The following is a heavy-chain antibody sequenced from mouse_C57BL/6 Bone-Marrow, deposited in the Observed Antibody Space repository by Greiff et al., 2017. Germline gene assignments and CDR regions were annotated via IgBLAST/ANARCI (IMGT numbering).Heavy chain of an antibody. CDR2: IDPSDSET. V-gene: IGHV1-52*01. CDR3: ARWGYGYFDV. Sequence: QVQLQQPGAELVRPGSSVKLSCKASGYTFTSYWMHWVKQRPIQGLEWIGNIDPSDSETHYNQKFKDKATLTVDKSASTAYMQLSSLTSEDSAVYYCARWGYGYFDVWGTGTTVTVSS. J-gene: IGHJ1*03. CDR1: GYTFTSYW.